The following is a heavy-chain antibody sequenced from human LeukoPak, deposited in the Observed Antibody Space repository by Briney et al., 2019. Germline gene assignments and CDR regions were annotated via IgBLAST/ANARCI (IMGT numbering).Heavy chain of an antibody. CDR2: IYTSGNT. J-gene: IGHJ4*02. V-gene: IGHV3-53*01. CDR3: AKPNGDPPPRY. D-gene: IGHD4-17*01. Sequence: QSGGSLRLSCAASGFTVSSNYMSWVRQAPGKGLEWVSVIYTSGNTNYADSVKGRFTISRDNSKNTLYLQMNSLRAEDTAVYYCAKPNGDPPPRYWGQGTLVTVSS. CDR1: GFTVSSNY.